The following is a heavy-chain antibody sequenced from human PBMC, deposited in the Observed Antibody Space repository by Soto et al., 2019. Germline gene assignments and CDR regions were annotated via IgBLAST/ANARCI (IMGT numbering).Heavy chain of an antibody. V-gene: IGHV4-31*03. CDR3: ARDRSGFGEESNWFDP. Sequence: QVQLQESGPGLVKPSQTLSLTCTVSGGSISSGGYYWSWIRQHPGKGLEWIGYIYYSGSTYYNQSLKSRITISVDTSKNQFSLKLSSVTAADTAVYYCARDRSGFGEESNWFDPWGQGTLVTVSS. CDR1: GGSISSGGYY. D-gene: IGHD3-10*01. CDR2: IYYSGST. J-gene: IGHJ5*02.